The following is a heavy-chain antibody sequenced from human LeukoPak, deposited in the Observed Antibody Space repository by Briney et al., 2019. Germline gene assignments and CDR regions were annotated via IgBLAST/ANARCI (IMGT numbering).Heavy chain of an antibody. V-gene: IGHV3-30*18. CDR1: GFTFSSYG. Sequence: QPGGSLRLSCAASGFTFSSYGMHWVCQAPGKGLEWVAVISYDGSNKYYADSVKGRFTVSRDNSKNTLFLQMNSLRVEDTAVYYCAKKTPGDWVPLDSWGQGTVVTVSS. J-gene: IGHJ4*02. CDR2: ISYDGSNK. D-gene: IGHD3-9*01. CDR3: AKKTPGDWVPLDS.